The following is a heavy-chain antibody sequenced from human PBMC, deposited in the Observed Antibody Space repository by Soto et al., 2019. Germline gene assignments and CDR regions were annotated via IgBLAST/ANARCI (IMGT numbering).Heavy chain of an antibody. J-gene: IGHJ4*02. V-gene: IGHV4-39*07. CDR1: GGSISSSSYY. Sequence: SETLSLTCTVSGGSISSSSYYWGWIRQPPGKGLEWIGSIYYSGSTYYNPSIKSRVTISVDTYKNQFSRKLSSVTAADTAVYYWARGKYYDSSGYYDYWGQGTLVTVSS. D-gene: IGHD3-22*01. CDR3: ARGKYYDSSGYYDY. CDR2: IYYSGST.